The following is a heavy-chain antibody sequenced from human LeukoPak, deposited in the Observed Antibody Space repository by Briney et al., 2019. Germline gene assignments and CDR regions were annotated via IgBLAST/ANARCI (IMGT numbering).Heavy chain of an antibody. CDR2: IYYSGSL. CDR3: ARRPGCFGSGSYTNWFDP. Sequence: SQTLSLTCTVSGGSISSNTYYWSWIRQNPGKGLEWIGDIYYSGSLDYNPSLKSRVTISVDTSNNQFSLNLSSVTAADTAVYYCARRPGCFGSGSYTNWFDPWGQGTLVTVSS. V-gene: IGHV4-31*03. CDR1: GGSISSNTYY. J-gene: IGHJ5*02. D-gene: IGHD3-10*01.